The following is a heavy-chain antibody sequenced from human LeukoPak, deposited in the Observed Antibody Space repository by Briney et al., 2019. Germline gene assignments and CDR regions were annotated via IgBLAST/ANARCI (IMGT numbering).Heavy chain of an antibody. J-gene: IGHJ6*03. V-gene: IGHV3-48*04. CDR1: GFNFSNYS. CDR2: ITRSSSRI. D-gene: IGHD2-21*01. CDR3: ARGSSLHCGGNDCFINYFYYYMDV. Sequence: GGSLRLSCEGSGFNFSNYSMNWVRQAPGKGLEWVSYITRSSSRIYYADSVKGRFTISRDNAKNSVYLQMNSLRAEDTAVYYCARGSSLHCGGNDCFINYFYYYMDVWGTGTTVTVSS.